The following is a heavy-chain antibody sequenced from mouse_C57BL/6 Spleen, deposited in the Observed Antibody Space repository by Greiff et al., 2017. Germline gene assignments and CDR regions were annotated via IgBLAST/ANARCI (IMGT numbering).Heavy chain of an antibody. J-gene: IGHJ4*01. Sequence: EVQVVESGGGLVQPGGSLKLSCAASGFTFSDYYMYWVRQTPEKRLEWVAYISNGGGSTYYPDTVKGRFTISRDNAKNTLYLQMSRLKSEDTAMYYCARPWIYYGNPYAMDYWGQGTSVTVSS. D-gene: IGHD2-1*01. CDR1: GFTFSDYY. CDR3: ARPWIYYGNPYAMDY. CDR2: ISNGGGST. V-gene: IGHV5-12*01.